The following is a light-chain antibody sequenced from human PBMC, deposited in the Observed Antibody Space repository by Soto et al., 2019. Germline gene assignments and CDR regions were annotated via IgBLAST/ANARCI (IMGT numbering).Light chain of an antibody. Sequence: EIVLTQSPDTRSLSPGERATLSCTASESVTSSCLAWYQRKPGQAPRLLIHTASTRATDIPDRFSGSGSGTDFTLTISRLEPEDFAVYYCQQCGGSPLFSFGPGTKVDIK. CDR2: TAS. CDR3: QQCGGSPLFS. CDR1: ESVTSSC. J-gene: IGKJ3*01. V-gene: IGKV3-20*01.